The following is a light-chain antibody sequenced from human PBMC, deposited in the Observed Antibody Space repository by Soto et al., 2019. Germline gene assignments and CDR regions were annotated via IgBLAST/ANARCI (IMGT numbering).Light chain of an antibody. J-gene: IGKJ1*01. V-gene: IGKV1-5*01. CDR3: QQYGDSRT. CDR2: AAS. CDR1: QSISSW. Sequence: DIQMTQSPSSLSASVGDRVTITCWASQSISSWLAWYQQKPGKAPKLLIYAASTLQSGVPSRFSGSGSGTDFTLSISRLEPEDFAVYYCQQYGDSRTFGQGTKVDIK.